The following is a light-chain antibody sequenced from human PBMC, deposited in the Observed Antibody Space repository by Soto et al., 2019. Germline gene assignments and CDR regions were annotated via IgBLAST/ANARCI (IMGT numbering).Light chain of an antibody. J-gene: IGKJ5*01. V-gene: IGKV3-20*01. Sequence: EIVLTQSPDTLSLSPGERATLSCRASQSVRSERLAWYQQKRGQAPRLVIFDASFRASGIPERFRGSGSGIDFTLTITRLEPEDFAVYYCQEYACPSAISFGRGKRLYIK. CDR3: QEYACPSAIS. CDR1: QSVRSER. CDR2: DAS.